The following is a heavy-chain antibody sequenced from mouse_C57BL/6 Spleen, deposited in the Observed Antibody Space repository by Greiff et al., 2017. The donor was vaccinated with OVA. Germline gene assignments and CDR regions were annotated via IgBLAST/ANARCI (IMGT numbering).Heavy chain of an antibody. V-gene: IGHV1-61*01. CDR2: IYPSDSET. CDR1: GYTFTSYW. CDR3: ARGDEGFAY. J-gene: IGHJ3*01. Sequence: VQLQQPGAELVRPGSSVKLSCKASGYTFTSYWMDWVKQRPGQGLEWIGNIYPSDSETHYNQKFKDKATLTVDKSSSTAYMQLSGLTSEDSAVYYCARGDEGFAYWGQGTLVTVSA.